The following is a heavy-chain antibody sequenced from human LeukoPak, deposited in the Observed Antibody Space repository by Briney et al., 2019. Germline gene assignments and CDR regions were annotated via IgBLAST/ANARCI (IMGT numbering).Heavy chain of an antibody. Sequence: GGSLRLSCAASGFTFSSYWMHWVRQAPGKGLVWVSRINSDGSSTSYADSVKGRFTISRDNAKNSLYLQMNSLRAEDTAVYYCARVFSVWGSYRWMDYWGQGTLVTVSS. CDR2: INSDGSST. V-gene: IGHV3-74*01. J-gene: IGHJ4*02. CDR1: GFTFSSYW. CDR3: ARVFSVWGSYRWMDY. D-gene: IGHD3-16*02.